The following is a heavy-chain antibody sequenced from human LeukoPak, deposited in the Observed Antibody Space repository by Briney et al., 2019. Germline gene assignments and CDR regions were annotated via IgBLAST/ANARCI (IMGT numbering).Heavy chain of an antibody. V-gene: IGHV1-24*01. J-gene: IGHJ4*02. Sequence: ASVKVSCKVSEYTLTELSMHWVRQAPGKGLEWMGGFDPEDGETIYAQKFQGRVTMTEDTSTDTAYMELSSLRSEDTAVYYCATYSSGWYYFDYWGQGTLVTVSS. D-gene: IGHD6-19*01. CDR2: FDPEDGET. CDR1: EYTLTELS. CDR3: ATYSSGWYYFDY.